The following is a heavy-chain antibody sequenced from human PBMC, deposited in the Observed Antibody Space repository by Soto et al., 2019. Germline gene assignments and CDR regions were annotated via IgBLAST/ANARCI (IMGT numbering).Heavy chain of an antibody. CDR1: GYTFTDYW. Sequence: PGESLKISGKGSGYTFTDYWIGWVRQLPGKGLEWMGIIYPGDSDTRYSPSFQGHVTITVDKSTITAYLQWNTLKASDTAMYYCARQIGNCRYYYYAMDGVSQGTTFTVSS. J-gene: IGHJ6*02. CDR3: ARQIGNCRYYYYAMDG. CDR2: IYPGDSDT. D-gene: IGHD2-21*01. V-gene: IGHV5-51*01.